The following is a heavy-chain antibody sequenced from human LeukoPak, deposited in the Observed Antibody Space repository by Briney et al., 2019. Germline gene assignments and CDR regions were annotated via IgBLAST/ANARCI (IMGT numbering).Heavy chain of an antibody. D-gene: IGHD4-17*01. CDR3: AKDFGYGDCFDY. J-gene: IGHJ4*02. Sequence: GGSLRLSCAASGFTFSNYGLHWVRQAPGRGLEWVAFMSYDGTHEYYADSARGRFTISRDNSKNTLFLQMNSLRTEDTAVYYCAKDFGYGDCFDYWGQGTVVTVSS. CDR2: MSYDGTHE. CDR1: GFTFSNYG. V-gene: IGHV3-30*18.